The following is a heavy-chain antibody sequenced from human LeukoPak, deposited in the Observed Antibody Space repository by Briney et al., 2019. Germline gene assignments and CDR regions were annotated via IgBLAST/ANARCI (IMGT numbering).Heavy chain of an antibody. CDR2: ISYDGSNK. D-gene: IGHD2-2*01. V-gene: IGHV3-30*18. Sequence: GGSLRLSCAASGFTFSNAWMSWVRQAPGKGLEWVAVISYDGSNKYYADSVKGRFTISRDNSKNTLYLQMNSLRAEDTAVYYCAKVSGSTSSPSHWFDPWGQGTLVTVSS. CDR3: AKVSGSTSSPSHWFDP. CDR1: GFTFSNAW. J-gene: IGHJ5*02.